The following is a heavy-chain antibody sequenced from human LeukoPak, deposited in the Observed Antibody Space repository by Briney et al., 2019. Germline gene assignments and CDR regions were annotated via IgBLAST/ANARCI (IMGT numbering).Heavy chain of an antibody. CDR1: GGTFRSYA. CDR2: INPDNGGA. V-gene: IGHV1-2*06. CDR3: ARASFWESPINWFAP. J-gene: IGHJ5*02. D-gene: IGHD3-16*01. Sequence: ASVKVSCKASGGTFRSYAISWVRQAPGQGLEWLGRINPDNGGAHFAPKFQGRVAMTGDTSITTAYMELSRLTSDDTAVYYCARASFWESPINWFAPWGQGTLVTVSS.